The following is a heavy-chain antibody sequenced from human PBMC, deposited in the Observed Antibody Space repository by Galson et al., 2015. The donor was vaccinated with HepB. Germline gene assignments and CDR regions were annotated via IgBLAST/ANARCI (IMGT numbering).Heavy chain of an antibody. CDR3: ARAAIGMATTNWPFDY. CDR2: IIPIFGTA. V-gene: IGHV1-69*01. D-gene: IGHD5-24*01. J-gene: IGHJ4*02. Sequence: CKASGGTFSGYAISWVRQAPGQGLEWMGGIIPIFGTANYAQKFQGRVTITADESTSTAYMELSSLRSEDTAVYYCARAAIGMATTNWPFDYWGQGTLVTVSS. CDR1: GGTFSGYA.